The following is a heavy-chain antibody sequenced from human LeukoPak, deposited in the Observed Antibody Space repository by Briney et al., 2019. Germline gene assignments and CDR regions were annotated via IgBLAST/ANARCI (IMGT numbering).Heavy chain of an antibody. CDR2: IYYSGGT. Sequence: SETLSLTCTVSGGSISSYYWSWIRQPPGKGLEWIGYIYYSGGTNYNPSLKSRVTISVDTSKNQFSLELSSVTAADTAVYYCARLIDRRDGYNYVDYWGQGTLVTVSS. CDR1: GGSISSYY. D-gene: IGHD5-24*01. CDR3: ARLIDRRDGYNYVDY. J-gene: IGHJ4*02. V-gene: IGHV4-59*08.